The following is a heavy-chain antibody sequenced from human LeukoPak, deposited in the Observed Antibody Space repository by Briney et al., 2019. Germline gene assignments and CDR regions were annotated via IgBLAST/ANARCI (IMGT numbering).Heavy chain of an antibody. J-gene: IGHJ4*02. CDR3: ARSPMGDDDSSGYY. V-gene: IGHV1-69*05. CDR2: IIPIFGTA. Sequence: GASVKVSCKASGGTFSSYAISWVRQAPGQGLEWMGRIIPIFGTANYAQKFQGRVTITTDESTSTAYMELSSLRSEDTAVYYCARSPMGDDDSSGYYWGQGTLVTVSS. D-gene: IGHD3-22*01. CDR1: GGTFSSYA.